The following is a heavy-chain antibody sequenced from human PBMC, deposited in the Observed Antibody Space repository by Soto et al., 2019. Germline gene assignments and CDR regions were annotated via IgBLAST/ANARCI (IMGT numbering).Heavy chain of an antibody. D-gene: IGHD3-10*01. CDR2: TSTYTGNT. CDR1: GYTFTNYD. Sequence: QVHLVQSGAEVKKPGASVKVSCKASGYTFTNYDINWVRQAPGQGLEWMGWTSTYTGNTNYAQKLQGRVTMTTETSTSTAYMELRSLGSDDTAVYYCARGYYYGSGRPTPGGMDVWGQGTTVTVSS. CDR3: ARGYYYGSGRPTPGGMDV. V-gene: IGHV1-18*01. J-gene: IGHJ6*02.